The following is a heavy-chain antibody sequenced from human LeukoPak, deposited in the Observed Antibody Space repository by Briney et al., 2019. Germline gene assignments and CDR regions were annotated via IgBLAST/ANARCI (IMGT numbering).Heavy chain of an antibody. CDR1: GGSFSGYY. D-gene: IGHD5-12*01. Sequence: KASETLSLTCAVYGGSFSGYYWSWIRQPPGKGLEWIGEINHSGSTNYNPSLKSRVTISVDTSKNQFSLKLSSVTAADTAVYYCARAGYSGYDLSSYYYFMDLWGKGTTVTVSS. V-gene: IGHV4-34*01. CDR3: ARAGYSGYDLSSYYYFMDL. J-gene: IGHJ6*03. CDR2: INHSGST.